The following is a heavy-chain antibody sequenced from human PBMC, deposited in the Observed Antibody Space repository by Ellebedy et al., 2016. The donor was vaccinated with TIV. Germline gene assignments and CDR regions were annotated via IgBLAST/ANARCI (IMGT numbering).Heavy chain of an antibody. D-gene: IGHD3-16*01. CDR2: NSYSGDLM. J-gene: IGHJ4*02. V-gene: IGHV3-11*01. CDR1: GFTFSGYY. Sequence: GESLKISCAASGFTFSGYYMSWFRQAPGKGPEWVSYNSYSGDLMYYADSVKGRFTTSRDNAGNSLYLQMNSLRAEDTAVYYCAREGGAGGRHFDYWGQGTLVTVSS. CDR3: AREGGAGGRHFDY.